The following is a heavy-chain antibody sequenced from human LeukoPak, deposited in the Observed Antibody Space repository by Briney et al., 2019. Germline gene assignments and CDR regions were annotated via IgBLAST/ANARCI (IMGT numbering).Heavy chain of an antibody. V-gene: IGHV1-8*01. CDR1: GYTFTSYD. Sequence: ASVKVSCKASGYTFTSYDINWVRQATGQGLEWMGWMSPDSGNTGYAQKFQGRVTMTRNTSISTAYMELSSLTSDDTAVYYCARYAYGSGSYYQKPLDYWGQGNLVTVSS. CDR2: MSPDSGNT. D-gene: IGHD3-10*01. J-gene: IGHJ4*01. CDR3: ARYAYGSGSYYQKPLDY.